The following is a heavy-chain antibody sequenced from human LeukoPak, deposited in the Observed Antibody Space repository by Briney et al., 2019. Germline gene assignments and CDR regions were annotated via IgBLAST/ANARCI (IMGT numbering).Heavy chain of an antibody. CDR2: IYYSGST. V-gene: IGHV4-59*11. CDR3: ARTSSSSDY. J-gene: IGHJ4*02. CDR1: GGSISGHY. D-gene: IGHD6-6*01. Sequence: PSETLSLTCTVSGGSISGHYWSWIRQPPGKGLEWIGNIYYSGSTNYNPSLKSRVTISVDTSKNQFTLKLSSVTAADTAVYYCARTSSSSDYWGQGTLVTVSS.